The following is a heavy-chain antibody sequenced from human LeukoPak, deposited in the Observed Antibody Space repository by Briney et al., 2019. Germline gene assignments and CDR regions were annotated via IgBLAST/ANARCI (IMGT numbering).Heavy chain of an antibody. J-gene: IGHJ6*02. Sequence: ASVQVSCKASGYTFTIYGISWVRQAPGQGREWMGWISAYNGNTKYVQKLQGRVTMTTDSSTSTAYMELRSLTSDDTAVYYCARWYCGGGSCYSYYYGMDVWGQGTTVTVSS. D-gene: IGHD2-15*01. CDR1: GYTFTIYG. CDR3: ARWYCGGGSCYSYYYGMDV. V-gene: IGHV1-18*01. CDR2: ISAYNGNT.